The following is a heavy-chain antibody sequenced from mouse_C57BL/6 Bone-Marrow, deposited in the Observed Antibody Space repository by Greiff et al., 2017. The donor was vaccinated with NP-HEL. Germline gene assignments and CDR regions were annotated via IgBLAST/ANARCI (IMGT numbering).Heavy chain of an antibody. Sequence: EVQLVESGGGLVKPGGSLKLSCAASGFTFSDYGMHWVRQAPEKGLEWVAYISSGSSTIYYADTVKGRFTISRDNAKNTLFLQMTSLRSEDTAMYYCARKERYYGSSYVPFDYWGQGTTLTVSS. CDR3: ARKERYYGSSYVPFDY. CDR1: GFTFSDYG. CDR2: ISSGSSTI. D-gene: IGHD1-1*01. J-gene: IGHJ2*01. V-gene: IGHV5-17*01.